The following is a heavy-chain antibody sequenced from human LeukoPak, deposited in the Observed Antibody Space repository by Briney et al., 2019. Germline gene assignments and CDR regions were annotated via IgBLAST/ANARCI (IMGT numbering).Heavy chain of an antibody. J-gene: IGHJ6*03. CDR1: GGSISSGSYY. V-gene: IGHV4-61*02. CDR2: IYTSGST. CDR3: ARDAYDSSGYPYYYYYYMDV. Sequence: SETLSLTCTVSGGSISSGSYYWSWIRQPAGKGLEWIGRIYTSGSTNYNPSLKSRVTISVDTSKNQFSLKLSSVTAADTAVYYCARDAYDSSGYPYYYYYYMDVWGKGTTVTVSS. D-gene: IGHD3-22*01.